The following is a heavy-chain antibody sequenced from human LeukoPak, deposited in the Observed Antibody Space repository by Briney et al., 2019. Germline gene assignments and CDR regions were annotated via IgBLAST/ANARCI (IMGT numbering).Heavy chain of an antibody. Sequence: PGGSLRLSCAASGFTFSSYAMSWVRQAPGKGLEWVSAISSSGGSTYYADSVKGRFTISRDNSKNTLYLQMNSLRAEDTAVYYCARDFDRGVILWYFDYWGQGTLVTVSS. V-gene: IGHV3-23*01. CDR1: GFTFSSYA. CDR2: ISSSGGST. CDR3: ARDFDRGVILWYFDY. D-gene: IGHD3-10*01. J-gene: IGHJ4*02.